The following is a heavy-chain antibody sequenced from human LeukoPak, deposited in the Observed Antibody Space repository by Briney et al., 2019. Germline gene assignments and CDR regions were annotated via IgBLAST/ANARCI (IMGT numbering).Heavy chain of an antibody. Sequence: GGSLRLSCAASGFDFGAYEMNWVRQAPGKGLEWVAYFAGSDTTKYYADSVRGRFTISRDNAEKSLYLQMNSLRAEDNALYCCRTLGYHLDSWGQGTLVTVSS. D-gene: IGHD3-22*01. J-gene: IGHJ4*02. V-gene: IGHV3-48*03. CDR2: FAGSDTTK. CDR1: GFDFGAYE. CDR3: RTLGYHLDS.